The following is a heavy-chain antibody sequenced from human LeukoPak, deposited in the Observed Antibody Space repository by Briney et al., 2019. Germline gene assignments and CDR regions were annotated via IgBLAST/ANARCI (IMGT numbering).Heavy chain of an antibody. V-gene: IGHV1-8*01. J-gene: IGHJ4*02. D-gene: IGHD6-13*01. Sequence: ASVKVSCKASGYTFTNYDINWVRQASGQGLEWMGWMNPNSGNTGSAQKFQGRVTMTSSTSISTAYMELSSLRSEDTAVYYCARGLRREQQLLRAFDYWGQGTPVTVSS. CDR3: ARGLRREQQLLRAFDY. CDR1: GYTFTNYD. CDR2: MNPNSGNT.